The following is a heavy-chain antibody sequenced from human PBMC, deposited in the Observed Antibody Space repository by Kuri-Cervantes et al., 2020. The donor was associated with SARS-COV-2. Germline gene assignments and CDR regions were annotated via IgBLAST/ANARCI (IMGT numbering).Heavy chain of an antibody. Sequence: ASVKVSCKASGYTFTSYGISWVRQAPGQGLEWMGWISAYNGNTNYAQKLQGRVTMTTDTSTSTAYMELRSLRSDDTAVYYCARSITIFGVVIITRYYFDYRGQGALVTVSS. D-gene: IGHD3-3*01. V-gene: IGHV1-18*01. J-gene: IGHJ4*02. CDR2: ISAYNGNT. CDR1: GYTFTSYG. CDR3: ARSITIFGVVIITRYYFDY.